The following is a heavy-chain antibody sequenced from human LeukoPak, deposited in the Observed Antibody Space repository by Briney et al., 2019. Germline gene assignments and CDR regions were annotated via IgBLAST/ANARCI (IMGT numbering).Heavy chain of an antibody. V-gene: IGHV3-20*04. CDR3: ARSSGYYYTCDY. J-gene: IGHJ4*02. Sequence: GGSLRLSCAASGFTFDDYGMSWVRQAPGKGLEWVSGINWNGGSTGYADSVKGRFTISGDNAKNSLYLQMNSLRAEDTAMYYCARSSGYYYTCDYWGQGTLVTVSS. CDR2: INWNGGST. CDR1: GFTFDDYG. D-gene: IGHD3-3*01.